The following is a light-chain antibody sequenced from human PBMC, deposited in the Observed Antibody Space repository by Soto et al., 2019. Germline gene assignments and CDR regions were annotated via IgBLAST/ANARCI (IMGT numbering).Light chain of an antibody. CDR3: QQYNSYTYT. Sequence: DIQMTQPPSTLSASVGDRVTITCRASQSISSWLAWYQQKPGKATKLLSYDASRLESGVPSRFSGSGSGTEFTLTISSLQPDDFATYYCQQYNSYTYTFRQGTRLE. CDR2: DAS. V-gene: IGKV1-5*01. CDR1: QSISSW. J-gene: IGKJ2*01.